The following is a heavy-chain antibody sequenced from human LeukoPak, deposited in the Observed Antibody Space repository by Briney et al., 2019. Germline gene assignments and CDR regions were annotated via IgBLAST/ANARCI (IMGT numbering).Heavy chain of an antibody. V-gene: IGHV3-20*01. CDR1: GFTFDDYG. CDR3: ARRWGFDAFDI. D-gene: IGHD7-27*01. CDR2: INWNGGST. J-gene: IGHJ3*02. Sequence: TEGSLRLSCAASGFTFDDYGMSWVRQAPGKGLEWVSGINWNGGSTGYADSVKGRFTISRDNAKNSLYLQMNSLRAEDTALYHCARRWGFDAFDIWGQGTMVTVSS.